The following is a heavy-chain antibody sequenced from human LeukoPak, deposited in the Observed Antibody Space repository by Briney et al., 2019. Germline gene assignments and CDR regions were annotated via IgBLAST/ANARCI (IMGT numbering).Heavy chain of an antibody. CDR3: AKDPNWNYPQNWFDP. CDR1: GFTFSSYA. CDR2: ISGSGGST. Sequence: GGSLRLSCAASGFTFSSYAMSWVRQAPGRGLEWVSAISGSGGSTYYADSVKGRFTISRDNSKNTLYLQMNSLRAEDTAVYYCAKDPNWNYPQNWFDPWGQGTLVTVSS. D-gene: IGHD1-7*01. V-gene: IGHV3-23*01. J-gene: IGHJ5*02.